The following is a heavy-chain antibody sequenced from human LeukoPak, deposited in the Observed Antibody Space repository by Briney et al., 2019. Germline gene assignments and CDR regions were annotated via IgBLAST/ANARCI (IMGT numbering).Heavy chain of an antibody. D-gene: IGHD3-10*01. CDR3: ARVDGYYGSGSWFDP. J-gene: IGHJ5*02. Sequence: GGSLRLSYAASGFTFSRDWMHWVRQAPGKGLEWVSVIQTGGSIFHADSVKGRFTISRDNSKNTVYLQMNSLRAEDTAVYYCARVDGYYGSGSWFDPWGQGTLVTVSS. CDR2: IQTGGSI. V-gene: IGHV3-66*01. CDR1: GFTFSRDW.